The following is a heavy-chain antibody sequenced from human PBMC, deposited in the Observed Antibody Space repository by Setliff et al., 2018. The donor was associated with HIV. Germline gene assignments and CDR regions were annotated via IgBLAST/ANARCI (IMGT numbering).Heavy chain of an antibody. CDR2: INPNSGGT. D-gene: IGHD2-2*01. Sequence: GASVKVSCKASGGTFSSQTISWVRQAPGQGLEWMGWINPNSGGTNYAQKFQGRVTMTRDTSISTAYMELSRLRSDDTAVYYCSQHADAFDIWGQGTMVTVSS. CDR3: SQHADAFDI. V-gene: IGHV1-2*02. CDR1: GGTFSSQT. J-gene: IGHJ3*02.